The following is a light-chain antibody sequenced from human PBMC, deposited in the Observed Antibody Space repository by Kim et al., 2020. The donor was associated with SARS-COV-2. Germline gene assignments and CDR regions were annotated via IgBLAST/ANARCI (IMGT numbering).Light chain of an antibody. Sequence: DIQMTQSPSSLSASVGDRVTITCRASQSISSYLNWYQQKPGKAPKLLIYAASSLQSGVPSRFSGSGSGTDFTLTISSLQPEDIATYYCQQSYSTPYTFGQGTSWRS. CDR2: AAS. V-gene: IGKV1-39*01. CDR3: QQSYSTPYT. CDR1: QSISSY. J-gene: IGKJ2*01.